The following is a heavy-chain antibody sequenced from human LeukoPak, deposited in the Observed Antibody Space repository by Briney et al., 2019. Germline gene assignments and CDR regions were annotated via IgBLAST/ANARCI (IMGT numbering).Heavy chain of an antibody. Sequence: PGGSLRLSCAASGFTFSNYWMSWVRQAPGRGLEWVVNIKEDGSDKYYVESVKGRFTISRDNAKNSLYLQMNSLRADDTAVYYCARVAGANWYFDLWGRGTLVTVSS. V-gene: IGHV3-7*04. CDR2: IKEDGSDK. J-gene: IGHJ2*01. CDR1: GFTFSNYW. D-gene: IGHD6-25*01. CDR3: ARVAGANWYFDL.